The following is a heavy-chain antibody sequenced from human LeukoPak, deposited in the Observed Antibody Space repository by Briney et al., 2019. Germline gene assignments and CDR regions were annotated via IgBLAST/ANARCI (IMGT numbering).Heavy chain of an antibody. Sequence: GGSLRLSCAASGLIFSRYWMSWVRQAPGKGLEWVANIKQDGSEIYYVDSVRGRFTISRDNAKNSLYLQMNSLRAEDTAVYYCARDENWGSDYWGQGVLLTVSS. CDR2: IKQDGSEI. CDR1: GLIFSRYW. CDR3: ARDENWGSDY. J-gene: IGHJ4*02. D-gene: IGHD3-16*01. V-gene: IGHV3-7*01.